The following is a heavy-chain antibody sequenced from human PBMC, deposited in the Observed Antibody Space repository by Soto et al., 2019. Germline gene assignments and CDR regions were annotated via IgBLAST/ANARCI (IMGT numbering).Heavy chain of an antibody. CDR1: GFTFSSYW. Sequence: VGSLRLSCAASGFTFSSYWMSWVRQAPGKGLEWVANIKQDGSEKYYVDSVKGRFTISRDNAKNSLYLQMNSLRAEDTAVYYCARALSITGTTLGYYYGMDVWGQGTTVTAP. CDR3: ARALSITGTTLGYYYGMDV. V-gene: IGHV3-7*03. D-gene: IGHD1-7*01. J-gene: IGHJ6*02. CDR2: IKQDGSEK.